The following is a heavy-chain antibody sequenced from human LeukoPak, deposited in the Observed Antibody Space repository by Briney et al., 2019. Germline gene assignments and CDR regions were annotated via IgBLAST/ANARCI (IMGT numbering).Heavy chain of an antibody. CDR1: GFTFSSYA. Sequence: PGGSLRLSCAASGFTFSSYAVSWVRQAPGKGLEWVSAISGSGGSTYYADSVKGRFTISRDNSKNTLYLQMNSLRAEDTAVYYCAKVVYDSSGYYFYYWGQGTLVTVSS. V-gene: IGHV3-23*01. CDR2: ISGSGGST. D-gene: IGHD3-22*01. CDR3: AKVVYDSSGYYFYY. J-gene: IGHJ4*02.